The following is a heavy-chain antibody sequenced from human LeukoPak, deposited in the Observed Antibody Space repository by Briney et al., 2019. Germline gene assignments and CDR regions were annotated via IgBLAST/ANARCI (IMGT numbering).Heavy chain of an antibody. V-gene: IGHV3-21*01. Sequence: PGGSLRLSCAASGFTFTIYGMHWVRQTPGKVLEWVSSITSSSMYIYYADSVKGRFTISRDNAKNSLSLQMNSLRAEDTAVYYCARDPYNGNYGDSYYYFMDAWGKGTTVTISS. D-gene: IGHD1-26*01. CDR1: GFTFTIYG. CDR3: ARDPYNGNYGDSYYYFMDA. J-gene: IGHJ6*03. CDR2: ITSSSMYI.